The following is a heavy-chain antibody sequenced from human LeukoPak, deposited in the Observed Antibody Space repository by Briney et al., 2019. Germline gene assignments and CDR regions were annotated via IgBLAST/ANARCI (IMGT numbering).Heavy chain of an antibody. CDR3: ARAAGAAFDY. Sequence: SQTLSLTCTVSGGSISSCTYYWTWIRQPAGKGLEWIGRIYTSGSTNYNPSLKSRVTISVDTSKNQFSLKLTSVTAADTAMYYCARAAGAAFDYWGQGTLVTVSS. V-gene: IGHV4-61*02. J-gene: IGHJ4*02. CDR2: IYTSGST. CDR1: GGSISSCTYY. D-gene: IGHD1-26*01.